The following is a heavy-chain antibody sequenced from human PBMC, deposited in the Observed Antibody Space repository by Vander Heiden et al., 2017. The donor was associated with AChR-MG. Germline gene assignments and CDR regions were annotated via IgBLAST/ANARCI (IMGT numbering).Heavy chain of an antibody. CDR3: ARDHGYYDSSEYDY. CDR1: GYTFTSYG. Sequence: QVQLVQSGAEVKTPGASVKVSCKASGYTFTSYGISWVRQAPGRGLEWMGWISAYSSNTNYAQKLQSRVTMTTDTSTSTAYMELRSLRSDDTAVYYCARDHGYYDSSEYDYWGQGTLVTVSS. CDR2: ISAYSSNT. D-gene: IGHD3-22*01. V-gene: IGHV1-18*01. J-gene: IGHJ4*02.